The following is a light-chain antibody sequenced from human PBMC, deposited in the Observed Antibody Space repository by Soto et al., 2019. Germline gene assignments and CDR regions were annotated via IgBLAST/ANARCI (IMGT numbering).Light chain of an antibody. CDR2: GAS. Sequence: EIVMTQSPATLSVSPGERATLSCRASQSVSSNLAWYQQKPGQAPRLLIYGASTRATGIPARFSGSGSGTEFTLTISSLQSEDFAVYYCQQYNNWPPTFGQAT. CDR1: QSVSSN. J-gene: IGKJ1*01. V-gene: IGKV3-15*01. CDR3: QQYNNWPPT.